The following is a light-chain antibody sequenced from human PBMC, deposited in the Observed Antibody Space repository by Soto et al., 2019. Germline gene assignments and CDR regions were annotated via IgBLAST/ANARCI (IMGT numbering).Light chain of an antibody. V-gene: IGLV8-61*01. J-gene: IGLJ3*02. CDR2: SPN. CDR1: SGSVSTSYY. Sequence: QTVVTHEPSFSVSPGRTVTLTCGLSSGSVSTSYYPSWYQQTPGQAPRTLIYSPNTRSSGVPDRFSGSILGNKAALTITGAQANDEADYYCVLYMGSGVWVFGGGTKVTVL. CDR3: VLYMGSGVWV.